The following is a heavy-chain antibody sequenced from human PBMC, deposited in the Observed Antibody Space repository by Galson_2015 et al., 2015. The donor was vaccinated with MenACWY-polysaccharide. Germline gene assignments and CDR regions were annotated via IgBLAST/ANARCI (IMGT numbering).Heavy chain of an antibody. J-gene: IGHJ5*02. Sequence: SVKVSCKASGYSFSSYDINWVRQTTGQGLEWMGWMNPNSGNAGYAQKFQGRVTMTRNTSISIAYMELSSLRSEDTAVYYCARGGKYYYDSSRYLNWFDPWGQGTLVTVSS. D-gene: IGHD3-22*01. V-gene: IGHV1-8*01. CDR2: MNPNSGNA. CDR1: GYSFSSYD. CDR3: ARGGKYYYDSSRYLNWFDP.